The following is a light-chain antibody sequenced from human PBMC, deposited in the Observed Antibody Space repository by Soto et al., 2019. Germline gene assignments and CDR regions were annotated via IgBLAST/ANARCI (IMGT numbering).Light chain of an antibody. CDR3: LQDYNYPRT. V-gene: IGKV1-6*01. J-gene: IGKJ1*01. CDR2: AAS. CDR1: QGIRND. Sequence: AIQMTQPPSSMSASVGDRVTITCRASQGIRNDLAWYQQKPGIAPKLLIYAASSLQSGVPSRFSGSGSGTDFTLTISSLQPEDFATYYCLQDYNYPRTFGQGTKVDIK.